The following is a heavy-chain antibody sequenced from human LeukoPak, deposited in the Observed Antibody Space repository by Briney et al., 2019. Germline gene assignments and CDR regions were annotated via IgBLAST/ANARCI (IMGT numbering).Heavy chain of an antibody. D-gene: IGHD6-25*01. J-gene: IGHJ1*01. CDR2: ISYDESKI. V-gene: IGHV3-30*03. CDR1: GFTFSSYA. CDR3: ARRPVAAEYFQH. Sequence: GGSLRLSCAASGFTFSSYAMHWVRQAPGEGLEWVAVISYDESKICYADSVKGRFTISRDLSTNTLYLQMNSLTTEDTAMYFCARRPVAAEYFQHWGQGTLVTVSS.